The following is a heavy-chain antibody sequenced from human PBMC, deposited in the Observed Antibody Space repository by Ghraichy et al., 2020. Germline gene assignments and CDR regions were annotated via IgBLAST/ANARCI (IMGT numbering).Heavy chain of an antibody. CDR3: EKLQYSYYYYGMDV. J-gene: IGHJ6*02. CDR1: GFTFSSYA. Sequence: GGSLRLSCAASGFTFSSYAMSWVRQAPGKGLEWVSAISGSGGSTYYADSVKGRFTISRDNSKNTLYLQMNSLRAEDTAVYYCEKLQYSYYYYGMDVWGQGTTVTVSS. D-gene: IGHD2/OR15-2a*01. V-gene: IGHV3-23*01. CDR2: ISGSGGST.